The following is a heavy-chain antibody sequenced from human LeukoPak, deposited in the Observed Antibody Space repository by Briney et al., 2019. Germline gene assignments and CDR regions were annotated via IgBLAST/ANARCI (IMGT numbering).Heavy chain of an antibody. Sequence: PGGTLRLSCAASGFTFSHYGMTWVRQAPGKGLEWVSAISGSGGSTYYADSVKGRFTISRDNAKNSLYLQMNSLRAEDTALYYCARVGYYDSSGSDYWGQGTLVTVSS. CDR3: ARVGYYDSSGSDY. CDR1: GFTFSHYG. CDR2: ISGSGGST. J-gene: IGHJ4*02. D-gene: IGHD3-22*01. V-gene: IGHV3-23*01.